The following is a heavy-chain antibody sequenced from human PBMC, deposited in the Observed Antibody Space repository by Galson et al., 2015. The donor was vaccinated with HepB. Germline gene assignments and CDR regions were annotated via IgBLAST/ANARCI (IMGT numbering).Heavy chain of an antibody. V-gene: IGHV1-58*02. CDR3: AADRNTPGEYYYAMDV. Sequence: SVKVSCKASGFTYDTSDIQWVRQARGHRLEWIGWIVVGSGNTNYAQKFQERVTFTRDMSTRTAYMELSSLTSEDTAVYYCAADRNTPGEYYYAMDVWGQGTTVTVSS. CDR1: GFTYDTSD. J-gene: IGHJ6*02. CDR2: IVVGSGNT. D-gene: IGHD1-14*01.